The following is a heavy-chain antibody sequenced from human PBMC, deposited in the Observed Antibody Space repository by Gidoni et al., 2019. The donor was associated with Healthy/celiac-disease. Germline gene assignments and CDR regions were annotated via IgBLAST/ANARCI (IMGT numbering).Heavy chain of an antibody. V-gene: IGHV3-64*01. CDR1: GFTFSSYA. CDR2: ISSNGGST. Sequence: EVQLVESGGGLVQPGGSLRLSCAASGFTFSSYAMHWVRQAPGKGLEYVSAISSNGGSTYYANSVKGRFTISRDNSKNTLYLQMGSLRAEDMAVYYCAREGSFDACDIWGQGTMVTVSS. D-gene: IGHD6-13*01. CDR3: AREGSFDACDI. J-gene: IGHJ3*02.